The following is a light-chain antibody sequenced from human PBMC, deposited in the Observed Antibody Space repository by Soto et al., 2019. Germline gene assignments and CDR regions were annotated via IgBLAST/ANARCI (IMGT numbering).Light chain of an antibody. CDR2: EVS. CDR3: SSFTSSSTQV. Sequence: QSALTQPASVSGSPGQSITLSCTGTSSDGGGYDYVTWYLQHPGRAPKLMIFEVSNRPSGISNRFSGSKSGNTASLTIYVLQAEDEADYYCSSFTSSSTQVLGGGTKLTVL. J-gene: IGLJ3*02. CDR1: SSDGGGYDY. V-gene: IGLV2-14*01.